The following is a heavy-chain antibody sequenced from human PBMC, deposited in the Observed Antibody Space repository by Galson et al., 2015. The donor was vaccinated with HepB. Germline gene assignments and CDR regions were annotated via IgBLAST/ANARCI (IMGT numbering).Heavy chain of an antibody. CDR1: GFTFSTYY. V-gene: IGHV3-30*18. CDR2: ISYDGSNE. CDR3: AKTPSRWYLGGLGY. Sequence: SLRLSCAASGFTFSTYYIHWVRQAPGKGLEWVAVISYDGSNEYYADSVKGRFTISRDNSRNTLYLQMNSLRAEDTAVYYCAKTPSRWYLGGLGYWGQGTLVTVSS. J-gene: IGHJ4*02. D-gene: IGHD6-13*01.